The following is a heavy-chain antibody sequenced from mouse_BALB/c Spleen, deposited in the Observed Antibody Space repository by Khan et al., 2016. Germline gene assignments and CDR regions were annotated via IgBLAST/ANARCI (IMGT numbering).Heavy chain of an antibody. CDR3: ARHEAARASMDY. D-gene: IGHD3-1*01. J-gene: IGHJ4*01. V-gene: IGHV2-6-2*01. CDR2: LWSDGST. CDR1: GFSLTSYG. Sequence: QVQLKESGPDLVAPSQSLSITCTASGFSLTSYGVHWVRQPPGKGLEWLVVLWSDGSTTYNSALKSRLSISKDNYKSHVFLKMNSLQTDDTAMYXCARHEAARASMDYWGQGTSVTVSS.